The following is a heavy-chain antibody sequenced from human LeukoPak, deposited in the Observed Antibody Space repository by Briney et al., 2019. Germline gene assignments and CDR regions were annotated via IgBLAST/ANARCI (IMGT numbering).Heavy chain of an antibody. CDR2: ICPDGTVT. J-gene: IGHJ4*02. Sequence: PGGSLRLSCAASGFTVSSNYMTWVRQAPGKGPMWVSRICPDGTVTNYADSVKARFIISRDNARNTVYLQMNSLSVEDTAVYYCVRDFRSADYWGQGTLVTVSS. CDR3: VRDFRSADY. CDR1: GFTVSSNY. V-gene: IGHV3-74*01.